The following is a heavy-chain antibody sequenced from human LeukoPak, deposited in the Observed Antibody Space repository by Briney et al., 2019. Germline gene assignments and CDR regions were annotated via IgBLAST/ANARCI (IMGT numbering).Heavy chain of an antibody. CDR3: ARGRGTIDSSGLDY. V-gene: IGHV3-23*01. J-gene: IGHJ4*02. D-gene: IGHD3-22*01. CDR1: GFTFSSCA. Sequence: GGSLRLSCAASGFTFSSCAMSWVRQAPGKGLEWVSAISGSGSNTYYADSVKGRFTISRDNSKNSLYLQMNSLRAEDTAVYYCARGRGTIDSSGLDYWGQGTLVTVSS. CDR2: ISGSGSNT.